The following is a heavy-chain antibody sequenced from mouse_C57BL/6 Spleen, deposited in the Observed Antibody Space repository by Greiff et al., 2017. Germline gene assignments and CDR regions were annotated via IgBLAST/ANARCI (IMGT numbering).Heavy chain of an antibody. CDR2: INPSSGDT. J-gene: IGHJ1*03. CDR3: ARRGGSSFDWYFDV. Sequence: VKLMESGAELARPGASVKMSCKASGYTFTSYAMHWVKQRPGQGLEWIGYINPSSGDTKYNQKFKDKATLTAAKSSSTAYMQLSSLTSEDSAVYYCARRGGSSFDWYFDVWGTGTTVTVSS. V-gene: IGHV1-4*01. D-gene: IGHD1-1*01. CDR1: GYTFTSYA.